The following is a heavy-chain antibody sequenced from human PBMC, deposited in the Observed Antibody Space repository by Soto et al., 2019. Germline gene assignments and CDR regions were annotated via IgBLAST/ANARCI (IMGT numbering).Heavy chain of an antibody. D-gene: IGHD3-10*01. Sequence: ASVKVSCKTSGYTFTSYGISWVRQAPGQGLEWMGWISAYNGNTNYAQKLQGRVTMTKDTSTSTAYMELRSLRSDDTAVYYFARGASPYGSGITSGRHYYYYYMDVWGKGTTVTVSS. V-gene: IGHV1-18*01. CDR1: GYTFTSYG. CDR2: ISAYNGNT. CDR3: ARGASPYGSGITSGRHYYYYYMDV. J-gene: IGHJ6*03.